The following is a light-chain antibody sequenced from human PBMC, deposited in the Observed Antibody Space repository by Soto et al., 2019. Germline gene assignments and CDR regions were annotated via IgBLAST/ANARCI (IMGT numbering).Light chain of an antibody. CDR1: SSDVGGSNY. V-gene: IGLV2-14*01. Sequence: QSVLTQPASVSGSPGHSITISCTGTSSDVGGSNYVSWYQQYPGKAPKLMIFEVTYRPSGVSNRFSGSKSGNTASLTISGLQAEDEGDYYCSSYSTNTTLVLFGGGTQLTVL. J-gene: IGLJ2*01. CDR2: EVT. CDR3: SSYSTNTTLVL.